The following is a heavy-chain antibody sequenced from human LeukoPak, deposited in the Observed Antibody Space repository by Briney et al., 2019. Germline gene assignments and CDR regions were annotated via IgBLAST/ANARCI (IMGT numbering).Heavy chain of an antibody. V-gene: IGHV3-23*01. Sequence: PGGSLRLSCAASGFTFSSYAMSWVRQAPGKGLEWVSAISGSGFSTFYADSVKGRFTISRDNSRTTLYLQMNSLRAEDTAVYYCAKDAAGPEYWGQGTLVTVSS. D-gene: IGHD6-13*01. CDR1: GFTFSSYA. J-gene: IGHJ4*02. CDR3: AKDAAGPEY. CDR2: ISGSGFST.